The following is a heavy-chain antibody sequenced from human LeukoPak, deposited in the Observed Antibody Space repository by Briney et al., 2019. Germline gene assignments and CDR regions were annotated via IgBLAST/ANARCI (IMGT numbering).Heavy chain of an antibody. CDR3: ATIKRGSIFGYFDF. J-gene: IGHJ4*02. D-gene: IGHD5-18*01. CDR1: GGSISSHY. V-gene: IGHV4-59*11. CDR2: LFDSVNT. Sequence: SAPLSLTFTVSGGSISSHYWSWIRQPPGKGLEWIAYLFDSVNTKDNPSLQSRLTLSADTSKNQFSLRLSSVTAADTAVYYCATIKRGSIFGYFDFWGQGSKVTVSS.